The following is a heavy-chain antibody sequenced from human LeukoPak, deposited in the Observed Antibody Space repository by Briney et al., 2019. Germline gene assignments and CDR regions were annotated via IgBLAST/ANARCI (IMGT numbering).Heavy chain of an antibody. CDR3: ARWARYCSSGSCYSWFDP. J-gene: IGHJ5*02. D-gene: IGHD2-15*01. CDR1: GFTFRSYW. CDR2: RKLDGSEE. V-gene: IGHV3-7*01. Sequence: GGSLGLSCAASGFTFRSYWMSWVRQAPGKGLEWVANRKLDGSEEYYVDSVKGRFTISSDNAKNSLYLQMNSLRVDDTAVYYCARWARYCSSGSCYSWFDPWGQGTLVTVSS.